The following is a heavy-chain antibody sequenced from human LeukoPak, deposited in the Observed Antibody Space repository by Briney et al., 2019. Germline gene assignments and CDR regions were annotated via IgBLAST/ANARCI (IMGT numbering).Heavy chain of an antibody. J-gene: IGHJ3*02. D-gene: IGHD5-12*01. CDR3: ARGSGYDYVGHEIAFDI. V-gene: IGHV3-21*01. CDR1: GFTFSSYS. Sequence: GGSLRLSCAASGFTFSSYSMNWVRQAPGKGLEWVSSISSSSSYIYYADSVKGRFTISRDNAKNSLYLQMNSLRAEDTAVYYCARGSGYDYVGHEIAFDIWGQGTMVTVSS. CDR2: ISSSSSYI.